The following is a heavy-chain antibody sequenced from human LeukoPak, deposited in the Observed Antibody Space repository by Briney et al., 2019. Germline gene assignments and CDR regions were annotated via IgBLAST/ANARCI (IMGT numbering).Heavy chain of an antibody. V-gene: IGHV3-7*01. Sequence: PGGSLRLSCAASGFSFSSYWMSWMRQAPGKGLERVANIKFDGNEEYYVDSVKGRFTISRDNAKNSLYPQLNSLRVEDTAVYYCKSGGAAPGSFDYWGQGTLVTVSP. D-gene: IGHD1-1*01. CDR2: IKFDGNEE. J-gene: IGHJ4*02. CDR1: GFSFSSYW. CDR3: KSGGAAPGSFDY.